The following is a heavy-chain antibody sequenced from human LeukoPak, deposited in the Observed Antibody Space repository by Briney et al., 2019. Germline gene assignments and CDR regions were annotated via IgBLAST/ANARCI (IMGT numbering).Heavy chain of an antibody. V-gene: IGHV3-48*01. Sequence: GGSLRLSCVASGFTFSTYGMNWVRQAPGKGLEWVSYISRSITTIYYADSEKGRFTISRDNAENSLYLQMNGLRAEDTAVYYCARDDCSTSSCQKHQNWFDPWGQGTLVTVSS. CDR1: GFTFSTYG. CDR3: ARDDCSTSSCQKHQNWFDP. D-gene: IGHD2-2*01. J-gene: IGHJ5*02. CDR2: ISRSITTI.